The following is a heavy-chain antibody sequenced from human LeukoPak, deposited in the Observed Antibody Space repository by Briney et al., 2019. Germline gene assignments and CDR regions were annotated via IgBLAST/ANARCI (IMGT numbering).Heavy chain of an antibody. CDR1: GGTFSNNHA. CDR2: IIAAFGSG. V-gene: IGHV1-69*05. Sequence: SVKVSCKASGGTFSNNHAITWVRQAPGQGPGWVGGIIAAFGSGKYAQKFQGRVSITTDESTSTAYMGLSSLRSEDTAVYYCALYTMFGVVQHAFDIWGQGTMVTVSS. J-gene: IGHJ3*02. D-gene: IGHD3-3*01. CDR3: ALYTMFGVVQHAFDI.